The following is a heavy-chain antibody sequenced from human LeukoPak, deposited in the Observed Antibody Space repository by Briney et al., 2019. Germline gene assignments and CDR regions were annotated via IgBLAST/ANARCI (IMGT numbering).Heavy chain of an antibody. V-gene: IGHV4-30-2*01. J-gene: IGHJ3*02. CDR1: GDSISSSGSY. D-gene: IGHD3-3*01. CDR2: IYYSGST. CDR3: ARALFKYDFWSGSSDAFDI. Sequence: PSQTLSLTCTVSGDSISSSGSYWTWIRQPPGKGLEWIGYIYYSGSTYYTPSLKSRVTISVDRSKNQFSLKLSSVTAADTAVYYCARALFKYDFWSGSSDAFDIWGQGTMVTVSS.